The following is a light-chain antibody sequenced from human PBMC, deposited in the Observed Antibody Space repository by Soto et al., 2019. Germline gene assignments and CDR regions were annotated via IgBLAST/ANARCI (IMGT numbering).Light chain of an antibody. CDR3: TSYTTISTLA. V-gene: IGLV2-14*01. Sequence: QSALTQPASVSGSPGQSITISCTGTSSDVGGYNYVSWYQQHPGKVPKLMIYEVSYRPSGVSNRFSGSKSGNTASLTISGLQAEDEADYYCTSYTTISTLAFGGGNKLTVL. CDR2: EVS. J-gene: IGLJ3*02. CDR1: SSDVGGYNY.